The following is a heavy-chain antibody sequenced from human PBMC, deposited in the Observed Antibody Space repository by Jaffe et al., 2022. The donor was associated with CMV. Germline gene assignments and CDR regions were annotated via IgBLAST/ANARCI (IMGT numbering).Heavy chain of an antibody. CDR2: INSDGSST. CDR3: AREGGEYSSSSGDWFDP. D-gene: IGHD6-6*01. V-gene: IGHV3-74*01. Sequence: EVQLVESGGGLVQPGGSLRLSCAASGFTFSSYWMHWVRQAPGKGLVWVSRINSDGSSTSYADSVKGRFTISRDNAKNTLYLQMNSLRAEDTAVYYCAREGGEYSSSSGDWFDPWGQGTLVTVSS. CDR1: GFTFSSYW. J-gene: IGHJ5*02.